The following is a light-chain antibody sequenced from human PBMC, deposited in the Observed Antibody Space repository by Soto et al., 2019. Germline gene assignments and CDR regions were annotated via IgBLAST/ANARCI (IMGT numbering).Light chain of an antibody. CDR3: QQRSNWPPV. J-gene: IGKJ4*01. V-gene: IGKV3-11*01. CDR1: QTVISNY. Sequence: EIVLTQSPGTLSLSPGERATLSCRASQTVISNYLAWYQQKPGQAPRLLIYDASNRATGIPARFSGSGSGTDFTLTISSLEPEDFAVYYCQQRSNWPPVFCGGTKVDIK. CDR2: DAS.